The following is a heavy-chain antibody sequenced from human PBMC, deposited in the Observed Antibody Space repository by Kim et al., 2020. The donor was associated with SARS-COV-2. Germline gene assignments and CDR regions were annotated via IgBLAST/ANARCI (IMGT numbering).Heavy chain of an antibody. CDR1: GFIFPSFG. D-gene: IGHD3-10*01. CDR2: VSGSGDNT. CDR3: VKGSSSGPS. J-gene: IGHJ5*02. V-gene: IGHV3-23*01. Sequence: GGSLRLSCAASGFIFPSFGMNWVRQAPGKGLQWVSGVSGSGDNTYYADSVKGRFIISRDNSRNSLYLQMNSLRDEDTAAYYCVKGSSSGPSWGQGTLGTV.